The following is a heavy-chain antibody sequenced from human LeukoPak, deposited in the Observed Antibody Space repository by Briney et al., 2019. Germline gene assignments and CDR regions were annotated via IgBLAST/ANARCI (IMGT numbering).Heavy chain of an antibody. D-gene: IGHD3-10*01. Sequence: ASVKVSCKASGYTFTSYGISWVRQAPGQGLEWMGWINPNSGGTNYAQKFQGRVTMTRDTSISTAYMELSRLRSDDTAVYYCARDKTGFGELLSYWGQGTLVTVSS. V-gene: IGHV1-2*02. CDR2: INPNSGGT. CDR3: ARDKTGFGELLSY. J-gene: IGHJ4*02. CDR1: GYTFTSYG.